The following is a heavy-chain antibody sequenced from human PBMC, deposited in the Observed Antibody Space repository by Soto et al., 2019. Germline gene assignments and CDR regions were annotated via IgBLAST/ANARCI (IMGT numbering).Heavy chain of an antibody. Sequence: GGSLRLSCAASGFTFSSYGMHWVRQAPGKGLEWVAVIWYDGSNKYYADSVKGRFTISRDNSKNTLYLQMNSLRAEDTAVYYCARDPLSVAAAGTGIDYWGQGTLVTVSS. CDR1: GFTFSSYG. CDR2: IWYDGSNK. J-gene: IGHJ4*02. V-gene: IGHV3-33*01. D-gene: IGHD6-13*01. CDR3: ARDPLSVAAAGTGIDY.